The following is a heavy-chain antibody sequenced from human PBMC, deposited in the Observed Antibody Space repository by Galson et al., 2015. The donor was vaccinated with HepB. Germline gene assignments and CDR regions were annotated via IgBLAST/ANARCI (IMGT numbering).Heavy chain of an antibody. J-gene: IGHJ5*02. V-gene: IGHV1-24*01. D-gene: IGHD3-3*01. CDR3: ATVGNQLRFLEWLPFDP. CDR1: GYTLTELS. Sequence: SVKVSCKVSGYTLTELSMHWVRQAPGKGLEWMGGFDPEDGETIYAQKFQGRVTMTEDTSTDTAYMELSSLRSEDTAVYYCATVGNQLRFLEWLPFDPWGQGTLVTVSS. CDR2: FDPEDGET.